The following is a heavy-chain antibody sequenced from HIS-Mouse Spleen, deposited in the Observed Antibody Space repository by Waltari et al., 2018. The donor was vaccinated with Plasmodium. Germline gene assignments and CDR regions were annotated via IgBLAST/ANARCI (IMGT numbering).Heavy chain of an antibody. V-gene: IGHV3-21*01. CDR1: GFTFSRYS. J-gene: IGHJ4*02. D-gene: IGHD6-13*01. CDR2: SSRSSSYI. CDR3: ARESSSSWYFDY. Sequence: EVQLVESGGGLVKPGGSLRLSCAASGFTFSRYSMNWVRQAAGKGLEWVSSSSRSSSYIYYADSVKGRFTISRDNAKNSLYLQMNSLRAEDTAVYYCARESSSSWYFDYWGQGTLVTVSS.